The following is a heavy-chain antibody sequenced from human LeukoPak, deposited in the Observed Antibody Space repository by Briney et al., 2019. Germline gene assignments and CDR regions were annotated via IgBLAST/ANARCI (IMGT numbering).Heavy chain of an antibody. V-gene: IGHV3-48*04. D-gene: IGHD3-10*02. J-gene: IGHJ6*04. Sequence: GGSLRLSCEASGFTFSAYSLNWVRQAPGKGLEWVSYISSSGSTIYYADSVKGRFTISRDNAKNSLYLQMNSLRAEDTAVYYCAELGITMIGGVWGKGTTVTISS. CDR3: AELGITMIGGV. CDR1: GFTFSAYS. CDR2: ISSSGSTI.